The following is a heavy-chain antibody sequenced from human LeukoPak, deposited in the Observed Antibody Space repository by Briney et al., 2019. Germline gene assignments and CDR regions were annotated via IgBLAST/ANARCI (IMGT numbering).Heavy chain of an antibody. CDR1: GESFSGYY. V-gene: IGHV4-34*01. D-gene: IGHD2-8*01. CDR3: ARGILMVYANWFDP. CDR2: INHSGST. J-gene: IGHJ5*02. Sequence: SETLSLTCAVYGESFSGYYWSWIRQPPGKGLEWIGEINHSGSTNYNPSLKSRVTISVDTSKNQFSLKLSSVTAADTAVYYCARGILMVYANWFDPWGQGTLVTVSS.